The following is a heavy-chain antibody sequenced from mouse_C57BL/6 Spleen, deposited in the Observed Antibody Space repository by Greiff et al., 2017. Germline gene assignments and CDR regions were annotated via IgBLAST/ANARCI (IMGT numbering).Heavy chain of an antibody. CDR3: ARWGVWVYDYDGYFDY. D-gene: IGHD2-4*01. J-gene: IGHJ2*01. CDR1: GYTFTSFW. V-gene: IGHV1-72*01. Sequence: QVQLQQPGAELVKPGASVKLSCKAFGYTFTSFWMHWVKQRPGRGLEWNGRIDPNSGGTRYNERFQSKATLTVDKPSSTSYMQLSSLTSEDSAVYYCARWGVWVYDYDGYFDYWGQGTTLTVSS. CDR2: IDPNSGGT.